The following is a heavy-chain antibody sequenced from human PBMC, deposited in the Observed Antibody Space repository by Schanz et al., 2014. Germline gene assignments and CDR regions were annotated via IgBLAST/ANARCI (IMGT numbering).Heavy chain of an antibody. CDR2: VSSRSDEI. CDR3: AKDAPYPFDL. CDR1: GFVFGDYY. Sequence: QVQVVQSGGGLVKPGGSLRLSCAASGFVFGDYYMTWIRQAPGKGLEWVAAVSSRSDEIKYADSVRGRFTISRDNSRSTMYLQMNSLRAEDTAVYFCAKDAPYPFDLWGRGTLITVSS. J-gene: IGHJ2*01. V-gene: IGHV3-11*05.